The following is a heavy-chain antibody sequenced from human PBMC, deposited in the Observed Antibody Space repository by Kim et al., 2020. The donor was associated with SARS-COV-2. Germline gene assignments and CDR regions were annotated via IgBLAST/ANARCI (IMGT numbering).Heavy chain of an antibody. Sequence: SETLSLTCTVSGGSISSSSYYWGWIRQPPGKGLEWIGSIYYSGSTYYNPSLKSRVTISVDTSKNQFSLKLSSVTAADTAVYYCARWAELGGYYFDYWGQGTLVTVSS. CDR3: ARWAELGGYYFDY. V-gene: IGHV4-39*01. J-gene: IGHJ4*02. D-gene: IGHD3-10*01. CDR1: GGSISSSSYY. CDR2: IYYSGST.